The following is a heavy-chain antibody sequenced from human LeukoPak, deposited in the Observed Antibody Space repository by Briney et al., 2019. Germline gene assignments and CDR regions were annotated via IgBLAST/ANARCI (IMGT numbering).Heavy chain of an antibody. CDR1: GYTFTSYD. Sequence: ASVKVSCKASGYTFTSYDINWVRQATGQGLEWMGWMNPNSGNTGYAQKFQGRVTMTRNTSISTAYMELSSLRSEDTAVYYCARRTTYYDFWSGYYFGYYYYGMDVWGQGTTVTVSS. CDR2: MNPNSGNT. J-gene: IGHJ6*02. D-gene: IGHD3-3*01. V-gene: IGHV1-8*01. CDR3: ARRTTYYDFWSGYYFGYYYYGMDV.